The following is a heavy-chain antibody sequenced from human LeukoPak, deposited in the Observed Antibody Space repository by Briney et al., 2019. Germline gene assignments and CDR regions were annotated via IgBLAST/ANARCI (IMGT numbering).Heavy chain of an antibody. CDR3: ARVYYYDSSGSNFDY. CDR1: GFTLNDYG. J-gene: IGHJ4*02. CDR2: INWNGDST. V-gene: IGHV3-20*04. Sequence: GGSLRLSCAASGFTLNDYGMNWVRQAPGKGLAWVSGINWNGDSTGYADSVKGRFTISRDNAKNSVYLQMNSLRAEDTALYYCARVYYYDSSGSNFDYWGQGTLVTVSS. D-gene: IGHD3-22*01.